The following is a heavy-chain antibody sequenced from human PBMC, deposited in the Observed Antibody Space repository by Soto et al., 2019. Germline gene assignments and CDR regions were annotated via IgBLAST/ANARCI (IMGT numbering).Heavy chain of an antibody. CDR2: IDSDGSGT. CDR3: TRDQDIVIIPSAIDAMDV. V-gene: IGHV3-74*01. D-gene: IGHD2-2*02. CDR1: GFTFSSCW. Sequence: GGSLRLSCAASGFTFSSCWMHWVRQAPGKGLVWVSRIDSDGSGTSYADSVKGRFTISRDNAKNTVYLQMNSLRAEDTAVYYCTRDQDIVIIPSAIDAMDVWGQGTTVTVYS. J-gene: IGHJ6*02.